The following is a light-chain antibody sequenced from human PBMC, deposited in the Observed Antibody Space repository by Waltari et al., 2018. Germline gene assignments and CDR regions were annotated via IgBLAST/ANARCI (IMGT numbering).Light chain of an antibody. CDR3: QQYYNWPPLT. CDR1: QSVGTN. Sequence: EVVMTQSPATLSVSPGERATLSCRASQSVGTNLPWYQQKPGQAPRLLIHGASTRATGIPARFSGSGSGTEFTLTISSLQSEDFAVYYCQQYYNWPPLTFGGGTTVEIK. CDR2: GAS. V-gene: IGKV3-15*01. J-gene: IGKJ4*01.